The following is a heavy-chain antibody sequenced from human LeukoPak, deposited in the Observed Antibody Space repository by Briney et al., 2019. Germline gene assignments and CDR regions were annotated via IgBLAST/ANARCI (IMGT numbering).Heavy chain of an antibody. J-gene: IGHJ4*02. CDR3: AKEMGSSTSRSPLGY. CDR1: GFTFSSYG. Sequence: TGGSLRLSCAASGFTFSSYGMHWVRQAPGKGLEWVAFIRYDGSNKYYADSVKGRFTISRDNSKNTLYLLMNSLRAEDTAVYYCAKEMGSSTSRSPLGYWGQGTLVTVSS. D-gene: IGHD2-2*01. CDR2: IRYDGSNK. V-gene: IGHV3-30*02.